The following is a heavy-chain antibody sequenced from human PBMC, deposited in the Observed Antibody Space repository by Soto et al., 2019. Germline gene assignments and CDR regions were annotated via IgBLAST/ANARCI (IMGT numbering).Heavy chain of an antibody. CDR1: GGSFSGYY. D-gene: IGHD5-12*01. Sequence: SETLSLTCAVYGGSFSGYYWSWIRQPPGKGLEWIGEINHSGSTNYNPSLKSRVTISVDTSKNRFSLKLSSVTAADTAVYYCASASSGSGAFDIWGQGTMVTVSS. CDR2: INHSGST. V-gene: IGHV4-34*01. CDR3: ASASSGSGAFDI. J-gene: IGHJ3*02.